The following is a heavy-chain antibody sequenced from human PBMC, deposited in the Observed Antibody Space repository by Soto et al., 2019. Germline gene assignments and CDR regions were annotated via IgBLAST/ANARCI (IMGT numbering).Heavy chain of an antibody. J-gene: IGHJ6*02. V-gene: IGHV3-23*01. CDR3: AKPRGQTGTTIYYGMDV. Sequence: EVQLLESGGDLVQPGGSLRLSCAASGFTFSTCAMSWVRQAPGKGLEWVSTISGGGRVTDYADSVKGRFTISRVNSDNTLYLQMNSLRVEDTAVYYCAKPRGQTGTTIYYGMDVWGQGTTVTVSS. CDR2: ISGGGRVT. D-gene: IGHD1-7*01. CDR1: GFTFSTCA.